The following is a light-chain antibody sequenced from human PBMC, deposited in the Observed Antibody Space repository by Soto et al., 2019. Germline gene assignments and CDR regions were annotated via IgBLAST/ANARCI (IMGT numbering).Light chain of an antibody. CDR1: SSDVGYYNY. CDR3: CSYVGSFILV. Sequence: QSVLSHPRSVSWSPGHSVTISCTGTSSDVGYYNYVSWYQQYPGKAPKLMIYDVSGRPSGVPDRFSGSKPGNTASLTISGLQAEDEAYYYCCSYVGSFILVFGTGTKVTVL. V-gene: IGLV2-11*01. J-gene: IGLJ1*01. CDR2: DVS.